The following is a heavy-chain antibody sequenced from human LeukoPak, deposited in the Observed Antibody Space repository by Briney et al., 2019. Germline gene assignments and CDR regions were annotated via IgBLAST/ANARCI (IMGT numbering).Heavy chain of an antibody. J-gene: IGHJ4*02. V-gene: IGHV1-18*01. D-gene: IGHD5-12*01. CDR1: GYTFTSYG. CDR3: ATSLRGYSGYDLGH. CDR2: ISAYSGNT. Sequence: ASVKVSCKASGYTFTSYGISWVRQAPGQGLEWMGWISAYSGNTNYAQKLQGRVTMTTDTSTSTAYMELRSLRSDDTAVYYCATSLRGYSGYDLGHWGQGTLVTVSS.